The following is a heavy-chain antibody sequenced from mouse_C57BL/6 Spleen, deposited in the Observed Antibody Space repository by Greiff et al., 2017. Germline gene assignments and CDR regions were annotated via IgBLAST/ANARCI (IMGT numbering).Heavy chain of an antibody. CDR2: INPYNGGT. CDR3: ARSPTVVAHWYFDV. V-gene: IGHV1-19*01. CDR1: GYTFTDYY. Sequence: VQLKQSGPVLVKPGASVKMSCKASGYTFTDYYMNWVKQSHGKSLEWIGVINPYNGGTSYNQKFKGKATLTVDKSSSTAYMELNSLTSEDSAVYYCARSPTVVAHWYFDVWGTGTTVTVSS. D-gene: IGHD1-1*01. J-gene: IGHJ1*03.